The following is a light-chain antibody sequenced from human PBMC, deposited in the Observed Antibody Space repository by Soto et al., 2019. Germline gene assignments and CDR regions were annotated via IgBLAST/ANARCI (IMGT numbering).Light chain of an antibody. V-gene: IGKV3-15*01. Sequence: EIVMTQSPATLSVSPGERATLSCRASQSVSSNLAWYQQKPGQAPRLLIYDASTRATDIPDRFSGSGSGTEFTLTIGSLQSEDFAVYYCYQYNTWPRTFGQGTKLEIK. CDR1: QSVSSN. CDR2: DAS. J-gene: IGKJ2*01. CDR3: YQYNTWPRT.